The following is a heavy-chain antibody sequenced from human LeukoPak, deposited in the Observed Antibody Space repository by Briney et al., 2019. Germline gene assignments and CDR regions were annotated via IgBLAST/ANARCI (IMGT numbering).Heavy chain of an antibody. Sequence: GGSLRLSCAASGVSFSDYYMSWIRQAPGKGLEWVSYISSTSTYTSHADSVKGRFTISRDNAKNSLYLQMNSLRAEDTALYYCARDLTAGAVAGNPAGYWGQGTLVTVSS. CDR1: GVSFSDYY. J-gene: IGHJ4*02. D-gene: IGHD6-19*01. CDR3: ARDLTAGAVAGNPAGY. CDR2: ISSTSTYT. V-gene: IGHV3-11*06.